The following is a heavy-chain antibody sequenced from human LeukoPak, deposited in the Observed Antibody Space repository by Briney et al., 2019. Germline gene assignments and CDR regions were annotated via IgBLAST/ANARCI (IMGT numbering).Heavy chain of an antibody. V-gene: IGHV4-59*12. D-gene: IGHD7-27*01. CDR3: AREKLGMVGWYFDL. J-gene: IGHJ2*01. Sequence: PSETLSLTCTVSGGSISSYYWSWTRQPPGKGLEWIGYIYYSGSTNYNPSLKSRVTISVDTSKNQFSLKLSSVTAADTAVYYCAREKLGMVGWYFDLWGRGTLVTVSS. CDR1: GGSISSYY. CDR2: IYYSGST.